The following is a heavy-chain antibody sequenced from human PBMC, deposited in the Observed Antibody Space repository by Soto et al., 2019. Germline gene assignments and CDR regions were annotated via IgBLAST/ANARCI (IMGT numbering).Heavy chain of an antibody. D-gene: IGHD2-2*02. CDR2: ISSRSDI. V-gene: IGHV3-21*01. CDR1: GLTLSTYS. Sequence: GTLRLCCVGSGLTLSTYSITWVGQAQGKGLEWVSSISSRSDIYYADSVKGRFTISRDNAKNSVSLQMNSLRAEDTAVYYCAREYTAWPLAYGLDVWGQGTTVTVSS. J-gene: IGHJ6*02. CDR3: AREYTAWPLAYGLDV.